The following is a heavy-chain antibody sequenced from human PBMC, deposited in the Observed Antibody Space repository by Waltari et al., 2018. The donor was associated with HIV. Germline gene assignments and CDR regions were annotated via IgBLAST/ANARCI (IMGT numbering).Heavy chain of an antibody. J-gene: IGHJ5*02. CDR1: GFSVTSNY. V-gene: IGHV3-53*01. CDR3: ATGRIQLWLDD. CDR2: IYSGGST. Sequence: EVQLVESGGGLIQPGGSLRLSCAASGFSVTSNYMTWVRQAPGKGLEWVSVIYSGGSTYYADSVKGRFTISRDNSKNTLYLQMHSLRAEDTAVYYCATGRIQLWLDDWGQGTLVTVSS. D-gene: IGHD5-18*01.